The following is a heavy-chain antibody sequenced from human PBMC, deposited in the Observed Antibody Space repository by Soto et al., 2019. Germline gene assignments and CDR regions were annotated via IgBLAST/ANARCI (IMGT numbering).Heavy chain of an antibody. CDR3: ARGGDVLDY. CDR1: GFVFGGFG. Sequence: QVELVESGGGVVRPGKSLTVSCTGSGFVFGGFGMHWVRQTPGKGLEWLGMASYDGTYKYFADSVKGRFTISRDNGMNTVYLQMDTLRLEDTALYYCARGGDVLDYWGRGTPVTVSS. D-gene: IGHD3-16*01. V-gene: IGHV3-30*03. CDR2: ASYDGTYK. J-gene: IGHJ4*02.